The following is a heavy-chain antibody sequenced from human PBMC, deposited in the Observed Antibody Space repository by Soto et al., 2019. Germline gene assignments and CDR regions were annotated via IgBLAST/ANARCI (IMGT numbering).Heavy chain of an antibody. CDR3: ARVNQLAPKRNAFDI. V-gene: IGHV4-59*01. Sequence: SETLSLTCTVSGDSITSFFWSWVRQPPGRGLEWIGYVHYSGSTNYNPSLKSRLTMSVDTSKNHFSLRLDSVTAADTAVYYCARVNQLAPKRNAFDIWGQGTMVTVSS. CDR1: GDSITSFF. CDR2: VHYSGST. D-gene: IGHD2-2*01. J-gene: IGHJ3*02.